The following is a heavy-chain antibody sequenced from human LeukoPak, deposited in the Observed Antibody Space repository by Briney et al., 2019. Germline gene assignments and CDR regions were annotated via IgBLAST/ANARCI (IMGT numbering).Heavy chain of an antibody. CDR2: ISSSGSNR. CDR1: GFTFSSYE. Sequence: GGSLRLSCAASGFTFSSYEMNWVRQTPGKGLEWVSYISSSGSNRYYADSVRGRFTISRDNAKNSVYLEMNSLRADDTAVYYCARSARLMKGVVEVTALDDWGQGTLVTVSS. CDR3: ARSARLMKGVVEVTALDD. D-gene: IGHD3-3*01. V-gene: IGHV3-48*03. J-gene: IGHJ4*02.